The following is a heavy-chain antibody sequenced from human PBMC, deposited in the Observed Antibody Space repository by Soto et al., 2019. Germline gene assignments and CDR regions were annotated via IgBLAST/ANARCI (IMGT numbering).Heavy chain of an antibody. CDR2: MNPNSGNT. CDR1: GYTFTSYD. D-gene: IGHD6-13*01. Sequence: QVQLVQSGAEVKKPGASVKVSCEASGYTFTSYDINWLRQATGQGLEWMGWMNPNSGNTGYAQKFQVRVTMTRNTSISTAYRGLSSLRSEDTAVYYCARESAAAGFDYWGQGTLVTVSS. J-gene: IGHJ4*02. V-gene: IGHV1-8*01. CDR3: ARESAAAGFDY.